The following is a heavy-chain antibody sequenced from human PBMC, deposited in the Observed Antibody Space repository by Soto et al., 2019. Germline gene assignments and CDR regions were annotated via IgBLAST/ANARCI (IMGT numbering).Heavy chain of an antibody. CDR3: ARARNQLALDY. CDR2: IWYDGSNK. V-gene: IGHV3-33*01. CDR1: GFTFSSYG. J-gene: IGHJ4*02. Sequence: GGSLRLSCAASGFTFSSYGMHWVRQAPGKGLEWVAVIWYDGSNKYYADSVKGRFTISRDNSKNTLYLQMNSLRAEDTAVYYCARARNQLALDYWGQGTLVTVSS. D-gene: IGHD1-1*01.